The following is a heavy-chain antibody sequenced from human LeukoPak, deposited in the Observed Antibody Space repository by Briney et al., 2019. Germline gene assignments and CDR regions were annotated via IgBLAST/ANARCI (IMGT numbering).Heavy chain of an antibody. Sequence: GGSLRLSCAASGFTFRSYSMNWVRQAPGKRLEWLSFITSSGSHMYYADSVKGRFTISRDNAKSSLYLQMNSLSAEDTAVYYCASFMTTVTIPDYWGQRTLVTVSS. J-gene: IGHJ4*02. CDR2: ITSSGSHM. D-gene: IGHD4-17*01. CDR3: ASFMTTVTIPDY. CDR1: GFTFRSYS. V-gene: IGHV3-21*01.